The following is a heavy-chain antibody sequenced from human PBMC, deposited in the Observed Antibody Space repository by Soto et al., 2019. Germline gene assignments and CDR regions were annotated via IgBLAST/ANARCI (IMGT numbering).Heavy chain of an antibody. D-gene: IGHD1-20*01. Sequence: LSLTCSVSGAALNSGNYYWSWIRQVPGKGLEWIGHIYVTGAVDYNPSLRDRITISQDTSERQFSLNLRLVTAADTAVYYCARLTIDTNNYKWFDPWGQGTLVTVSS. V-gene: IGHV4-31*03. J-gene: IGHJ5*02. CDR2: IYVTGAV. CDR1: GAALNSGNYY. CDR3: ARLTIDTNNYKWFDP.